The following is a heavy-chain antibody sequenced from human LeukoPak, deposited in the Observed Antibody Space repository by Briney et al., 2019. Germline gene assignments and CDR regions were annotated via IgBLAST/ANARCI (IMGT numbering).Heavy chain of an antibody. J-gene: IGHJ3*02. V-gene: IGHV6-1*01. CDR2: TYYRSKWYN. Sequence: SQTLSLTCAISVDSVSSNSAAWNWIRQSPSRGLEWLGRTYYRSKWYNDYAVSVKSRITINPDTSKNQFSLQLNSVTPEDTAVYYCAREPLIGYYYDSSGYYYGDAFDIWGQGTMVTVSS. CDR1: VDSVSSNSAA. D-gene: IGHD3-22*01. CDR3: AREPLIGYYYDSSGYYYGDAFDI.